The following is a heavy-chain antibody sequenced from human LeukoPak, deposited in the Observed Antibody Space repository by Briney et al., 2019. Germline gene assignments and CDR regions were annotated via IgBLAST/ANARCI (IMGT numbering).Heavy chain of an antibody. D-gene: IGHD2-2*01. V-gene: IGHV3-23*01. J-gene: IGHJ4*02. CDR3: ARVKPLGCTSTSCALDY. Sequence: GGSLRLSCAASGFSFSSYAMSWVRQAPGKGLEWVSALTHSGGSTFYADSVKGRFTISRDNSHNTVYLRMNSLRADDTAVYYCARVKPLGCTSTSCALDYWGQGTLVSVSS. CDR2: LTHSGGST. CDR1: GFSFSSYA.